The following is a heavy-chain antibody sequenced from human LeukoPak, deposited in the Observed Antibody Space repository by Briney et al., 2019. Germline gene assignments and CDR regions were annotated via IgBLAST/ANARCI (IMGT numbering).Heavy chain of an antibody. D-gene: IGHD3-10*01. V-gene: IGHV4-61*02. CDR3: AREIGYSGSYYLDYYYYMDV. J-gene: IGHJ6*03. Sequence: SSETLSLTCTVSGGSISSGSYYWSWIRQPAGKGLEWIGRIYTSGSTNYNPSLKSRVTISVDTSKNQFSLKLSSVTAADTAVYYCAREIGYSGSYYLDYYYYMDVWGKGTTVTVSS. CDR2: IYTSGST. CDR1: GGSISSGSYY.